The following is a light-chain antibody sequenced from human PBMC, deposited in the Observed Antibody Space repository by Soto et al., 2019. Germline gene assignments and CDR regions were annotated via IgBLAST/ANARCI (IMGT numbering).Light chain of an antibody. CDR3: QQYSDKLPNT. CDR2: DTS. V-gene: IGKV3-20*01. CDR1: QNINSG. J-gene: IGKJ2*01. Sequence: EIVLTQSPGTLSLSPGERAALSCRASQNINSGLAWYQQKPGQAPRLLIYDTSSRATGIPDRFSGSGSGADFTLTISRLEPEDFAVYYCQQYSDKLPNTFGQGTNLEIK.